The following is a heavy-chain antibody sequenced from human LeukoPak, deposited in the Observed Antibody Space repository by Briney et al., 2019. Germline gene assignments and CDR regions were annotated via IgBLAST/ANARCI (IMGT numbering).Heavy chain of an antibody. CDR1: GFTFSSYS. Sequence: GSLRLSCAASGFTFSSYSMNWVRQAPGKGLEWVSSISSSSSYIYYADSVKGRFTISRDNAKNSLYLQMNSLRADDMALYYCAKEMVEKAMYDGFDIWGQGTMVTVSS. CDR3: AKEMVEKAMYDGFDI. CDR2: ISSSSSYI. D-gene: IGHD5-24*01. J-gene: IGHJ3*02. V-gene: IGHV3-21*04.